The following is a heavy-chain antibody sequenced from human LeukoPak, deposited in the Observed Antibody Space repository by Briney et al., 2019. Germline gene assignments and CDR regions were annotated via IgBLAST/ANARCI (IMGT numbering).Heavy chain of an antibody. Sequence: GGSLRLSCVTSEFTFSSYGMSWVRQAPGKGLEWVSGISSSGGSTYYADSVKGRFTISRDDSKNTVYLQMNRPRADDTALYYCAKDRQWLGQRPSNFDYWGQGTLVTVSS. CDR3: AKDRQWLGQRPSNFDY. CDR1: EFTFSSYG. CDR2: ISSSGGST. J-gene: IGHJ4*02. V-gene: IGHV3-23*01. D-gene: IGHD6-19*01.